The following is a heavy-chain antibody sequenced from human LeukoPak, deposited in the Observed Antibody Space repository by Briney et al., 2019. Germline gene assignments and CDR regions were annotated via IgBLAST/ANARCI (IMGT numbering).Heavy chain of an antibody. Sequence: SQTLSLTCVISGDSVSSNSAAWNWIRQSPSRGLEWLGRTYYRSKWYNDYAVSVKSRITINPDTSKNQFSLKLSSVTAADTAVYYCARDYQGGYGDKTVDYWGQGTLVTVSS. J-gene: IGHJ4*02. CDR2: TYYRSKWYN. D-gene: IGHD5-18*01. CDR1: GDSVSSNSAA. CDR3: ARDYQGGYGDKTVDY. V-gene: IGHV6-1*01.